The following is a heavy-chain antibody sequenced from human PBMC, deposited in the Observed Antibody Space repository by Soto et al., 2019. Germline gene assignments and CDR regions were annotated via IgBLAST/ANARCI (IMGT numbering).Heavy chain of an antibody. D-gene: IGHD5-18*01. V-gene: IGHV4-4*02. CDR1: GGSVTNNNY. J-gene: IGHJ5*02. CDR3: AKAPHLDSYETSGRYSWFDP. CDR2: IYHTGST. Sequence: PSETLSLTCAVSGGSVTNNNYWGWVSQPPGKGLEWIGEIYHTGSTNYNPSLKSRVTMSVDKSKNQFSLNLRSVTAADTAVYYCAKAPHLDSYETSGRYSWFDPWGQGTLVTVSS.